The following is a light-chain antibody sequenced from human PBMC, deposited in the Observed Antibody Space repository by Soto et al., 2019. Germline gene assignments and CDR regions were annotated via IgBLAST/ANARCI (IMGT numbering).Light chain of an antibody. CDR2: DVS. V-gene: IGLV2-14*01. Sequence: QSVLTQPASGSGFPGQSITISCTRTSSDVGGYNYVSWYQQHPGKAPKLMIYDVSNRPSGVSNRFSGSKSGNTASLTISGLQAEDEADYYCSSYTSSSTPVFGTGTKVTVL. CDR1: SSDVGGYNY. CDR3: SSYTSSSTPV. J-gene: IGLJ1*01.